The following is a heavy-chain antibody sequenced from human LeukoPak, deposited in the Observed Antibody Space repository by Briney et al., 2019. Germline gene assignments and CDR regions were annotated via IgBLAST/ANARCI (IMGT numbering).Heavy chain of an antibody. CDR1: GGSISNYY. Sequence: SETLSLTCTVSGGSISNYYWSWIRQPPGKGLEWIGYIYYSGSTNYNPSVKSRVTISVDTSKNPFSLKLRSVTAADTAVYYCARHRYSSGYYSFYFDYWGQGSLVTVSS. D-gene: IGHD3-22*01. J-gene: IGHJ4*02. CDR3: ARHRYSSGYYSFYFDY. CDR2: IYYSGST. V-gene: IGHV4-59*08.